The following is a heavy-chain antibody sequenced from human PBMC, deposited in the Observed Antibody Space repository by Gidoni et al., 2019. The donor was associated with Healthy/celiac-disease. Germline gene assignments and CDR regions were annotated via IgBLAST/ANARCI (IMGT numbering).Heavy chain of an antibody. J-gene: IGHJ4*02. CDR3: ARILIGYRSGWYEDY. CDR1: GSTFKCHG. D-gene: IGHD6-19*01. V-gene: IGHV1-18*01. Sequence: HVQLVQSGAEVMKTGPSVKIPCRASGSTFKCHGISWVRQAPGQGLEWMGWISAYNGNTNYAQKLQGRVTMTTDTSTSTADRELRSLRSDDSAVDYCARILIGYRSGWYEDYWGQGTLVTVSS. CDR2: ISAYNGNT.